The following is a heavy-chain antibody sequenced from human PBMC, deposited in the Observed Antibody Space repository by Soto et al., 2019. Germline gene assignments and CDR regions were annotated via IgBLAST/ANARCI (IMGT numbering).Heavy chain of an antibody. Sequence: EVQLVESGGGLVQPGGSLRLSCAASGFSFSNYNMNWVRQAPGQGLEWVSYISSISSTKYYADSVKGRFTISRDNAKNSLYLQMHSLRAEDTAVYYCAREAVAGTLNWFDPWGQGTLVTVSS. D-gene: IGHD6-19*01. CDR3: AREAVAGTLNWFDP. V-gene: IGHV3-48*01. CDR1: GFSFSNYN. CDR2: ISSISSTK. J-gene: IGHJ5*02.